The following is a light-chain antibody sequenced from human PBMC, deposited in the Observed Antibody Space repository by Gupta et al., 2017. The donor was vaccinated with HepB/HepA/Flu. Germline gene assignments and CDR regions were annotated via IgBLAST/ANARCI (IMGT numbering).Light chain of an antibody. CDR1: QDLLFSDGNTF. Sequence: DVVMTQSPLSLPVTLGQSSSISCRSSQDLLFSDGNTFLHWYQQRPGQSPRRLIYRVSNRDSGVPDRFRGSGSGTYFTLESRRVAAEDIGIYYCGRGTPWPLTFGGGTKEELQ. J-gene: IGKJ4*01. V-gene: IGKV2-30*01. CDR2: RVS. CDR3: GRGTPWPLT.